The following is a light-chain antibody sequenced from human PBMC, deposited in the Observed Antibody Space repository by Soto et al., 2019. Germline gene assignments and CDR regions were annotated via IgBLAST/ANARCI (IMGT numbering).Light chain of an antibody. CDR1: QGINSW. CDR2: STS. CDR3: QQSESLPLT. Sequence: DIQMTQSPSSVSASVGDRVTITCRASQGINSWLAWYQQKPGKAPKLLIYSTSNLQSGVPSRFSGSGSGTDFTLTITSLQPEDFATYFCQQSESLPLTFGGGTEVEIK. V-gene: IGKV1D-12*01. J-gene: IGKJ4*01.